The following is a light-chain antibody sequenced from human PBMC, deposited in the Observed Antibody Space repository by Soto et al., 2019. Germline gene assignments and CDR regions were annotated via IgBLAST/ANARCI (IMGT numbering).Light chain of an antibody. V-gene: IGKV1-39*01. CDR1: QNSGNY. Sequence: DIQMTKSPSSLSASVGDRVTITCRASQNSGNYLHGYQQKPGKAPNVVMYAVSSLQTGVPSRFSGSRSGTDFTITIRSLQPEDLATFYCQQSYHGSAWTFGQGTKVEI. CDR2: AVS. J-gene: IGKJ1*01. CDR3: QQSYHGSAWT.